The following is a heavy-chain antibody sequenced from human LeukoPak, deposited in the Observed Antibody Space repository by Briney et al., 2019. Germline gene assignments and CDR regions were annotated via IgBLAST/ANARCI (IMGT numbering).Heavy chain of an antibody. CDR3: AGAKMPGIQTAGRVNYFDS. CDR2: IDTAGNG. D-gene: IGHD6-13*01. Sequence: GGSLRLSCAASAFTFSSYDMDWVRHATGKGLEWVSTIDTAGNGWYRNPVKGQFSISRENAKNSLNLQMNSLRVGDTAVYYCAGAKMPGIQTAGRVNYFDSWGQGTLVTVSA. V-gene: IGHV3-13*01. J-gene: IGHJ4*02. CDR1: AFTFSSYD.